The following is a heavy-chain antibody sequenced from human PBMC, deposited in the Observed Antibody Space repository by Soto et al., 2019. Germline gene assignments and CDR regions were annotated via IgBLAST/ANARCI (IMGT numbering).Heavy chain of an antibody. CDR3: ARDFRTYSHGVDV. D-gene: IGHD4-4*01. CDR2: INPRSGGT. Sequence: ASVKVSCKASGYPFTGPYIYWVRQAPGQGLEWMGWINPRSGGTEFAEKFQGRVTVTRDTSIRTVFLELNSLTSDDTGVYFCARDFRTYSHGVDVWGQGTAVTSP. V-gene: IGHV1-2*02. J-gene: IGHJ6*02. CDR1: GYPFTGPY.